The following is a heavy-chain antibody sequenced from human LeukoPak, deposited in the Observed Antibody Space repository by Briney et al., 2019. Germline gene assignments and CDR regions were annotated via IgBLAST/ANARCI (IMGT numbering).Heavy chain of an antibody. Sequence: SETLSLTCTVSGGSVSSYYWSWIRQPAGKGLEWIGRLHTSGGTNYNPSLKSRVTMSVDTSKNQFSLRLSSVTAADTAVYYCARLYAADAFDVWGQGTLVTVSS. CDR3: ARLYAADAFDV. D-gene: IGHD3-16*01. J-gene: IGHJ3*01. CDR1: GGSVSSYY. CDR2: LHTSGGT. V-gene: IGHV4-4*07.